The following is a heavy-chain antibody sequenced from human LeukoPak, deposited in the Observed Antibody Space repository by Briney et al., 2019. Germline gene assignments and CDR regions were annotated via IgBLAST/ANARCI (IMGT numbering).Heavy chain of an antibody. D-gene: IGHD4-17*01. CDR2: IYPGDSNT. J-gene: IGHJ6*02. CDR3: ARSGYGDYEETAIPYYYYYGMDV. CDR1: GYSFTSYW. V-gene: IGHV5-51*01. Sequence: GESLKISCKGSGYSFTSYWIGWVRQIPGKGLEWVGVIYPGDSNTRYAPSLQGQVTISADNSISTAYLQWSSLKASDTAIYYCARSGYGDYEETAIPYYYYYGMDVWGQGTTVTVSS.